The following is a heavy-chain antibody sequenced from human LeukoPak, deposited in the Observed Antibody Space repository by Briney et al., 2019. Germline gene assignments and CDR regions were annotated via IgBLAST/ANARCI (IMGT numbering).Heavy chain of an antibody. J-gene: IGHJ4*02. CDR3: AKDGPDIVEVVAATYDY. CDR1: GFTFSNYA. D-gene: IGHD2-15*01. CDR2: ISGSGDST. Sequence: GGSLRLSCAASGFTFSNYAMSWVRQAPGKGLEWVSIISGSGDSTHYADSVKGRFTISRDNSKNTLFLQMNGLRGEDTAMYYCAKDGPDIVEVVAATYDYWGQGTLVTVSS. V-gene: IGHV3-23*01.